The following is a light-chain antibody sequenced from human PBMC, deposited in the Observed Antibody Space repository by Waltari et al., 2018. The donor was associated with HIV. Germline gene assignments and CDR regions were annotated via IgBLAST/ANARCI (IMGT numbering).Light chain of an antibody. CDR1: ALPKRY. J-gene: IGLJ2*01. CDR2: DDR. Sequence: SYELTQPPSVSVSPGQTATITCSGDALPKRYAYSYQQKPGRAPVVVIHDDRRRPSGIPERFSGASAGTVATLTITGAQVDDEAVYYCYSEDMSKTQRVFGRGTKLTV. V-gene: IGLV3-10*01. CDR3: YSEDMSKTQRV.